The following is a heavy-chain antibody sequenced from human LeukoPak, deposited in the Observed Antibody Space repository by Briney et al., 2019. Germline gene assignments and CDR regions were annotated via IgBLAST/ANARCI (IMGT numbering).Heavy chain of an antibody. J-gene: IGHJ4*02. D-gene: IGHD2-2*01. V-gene: IGHV3-21*01. Sequence: GGSLRLSCAASGFTFSSYSMTWVRLAPGKGLEWVSSISSSSSYIYYADSVKGRFTISRDNAKNSLYLQMNSLRAEDTAVYYCASIYCSSTSCYWALDYWGQGTLVTVSS. CDR2: ISSSSSYI. CDR1: GFTFSSYS. CDR3: ASIYCSSTSCYWALDY.